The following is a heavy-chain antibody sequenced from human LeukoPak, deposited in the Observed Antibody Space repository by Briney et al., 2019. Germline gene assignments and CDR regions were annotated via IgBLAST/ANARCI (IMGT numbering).Heavy chain of an antibody. CDR1: GYTLTELS. D-gene: IGHD3-10*01. J-gene: IGHJ4*02. Sequence: ASVKVSCKVSGYTLTELSMHWVRQAPGQGLEWMGIINPSGGSTSYAQKFQGRVTMTRDMSTSTVYMELSSLRSEDTAVYYCAGTYGSGSYSPFDYWGQGTLVTVSS. V-gene: IGHV1-46*01. CDR3: AGTYGSGSYSPFDY. CDR2: INPSGGST.